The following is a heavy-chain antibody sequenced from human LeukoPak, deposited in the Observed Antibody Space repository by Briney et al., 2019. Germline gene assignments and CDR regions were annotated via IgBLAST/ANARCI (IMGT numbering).Heavy chain of an antibody. D-gene: IGHD3-10*01. CDR3: ARDSRPGTMVRGVIITLPFDY. CDR2: INPNSGGT. J-gene: IGHJ4*02. CDR1: GYTFTGYY. Sequence: ASVKVSCKASGYTFTGYYMHWVRQAPGQGLEWMGWINPNSGGTNYAQKSQGRVTMTRDTSISTAYMELSRLRSDDTAVYYCARDSRPGTMVRGVIITLPFDYWGQGTLVTVSS. V-gene: IGHV1-2*02.